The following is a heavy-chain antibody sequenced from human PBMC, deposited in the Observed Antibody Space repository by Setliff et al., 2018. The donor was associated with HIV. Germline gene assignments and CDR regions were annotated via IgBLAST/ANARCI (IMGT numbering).Heavy chain of an antibody. D-gene: IGHD6-13*01. CDR3: ARAFGGIAAAGTGLLGYYYGMDV. CDR2: IYYSGST. V-gene: IGHV4-59*01. Sequence: SETLSLTCTVSGGSISSYYWSWIRQPPGKGLEWIGYIYYSGSTNYNPSLKSRVTISVDTSKNQFSLKLSSVTAADTAVYYCARAFGGIAAAGTGLLGYYYGMDVWGQGTTVTVSS. CDR1: GGSISSYY. J-gene: IGHJ6*02.